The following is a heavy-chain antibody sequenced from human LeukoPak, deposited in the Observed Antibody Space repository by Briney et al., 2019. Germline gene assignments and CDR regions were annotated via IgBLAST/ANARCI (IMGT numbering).Heavy chain of an antibody. J-gene: IGHJ4*02. Sequence: SGGSLRLSCAASGFSFSDFGMHWVRQAPGKGFEWLAVISYHERDKDYADSVRGRFTISRDNFRNILFLQMNRLRAEDTALYYCAKSRDTSGYSADDHWGQGTLVTVSS. D-gene: IGHD3-22*01. CDR3: AKSRDTSGYSADDH. CDR1: GFSFSDFG. V-gene: IGHV3-30*18. CDR2: ISYHERDK.